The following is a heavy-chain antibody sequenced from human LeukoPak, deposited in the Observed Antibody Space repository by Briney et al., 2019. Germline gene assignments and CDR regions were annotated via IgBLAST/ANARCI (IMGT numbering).Heavy chain of an antibody. D-gene: IGHD1-26*01. CDR1: GFTFSSYA. CDR3: AKGTGRISGSYAYENYFDY. Sequence: PGGSLRLSCAASGFTFSSYAMSWVRRAPGKGLEWVSAISGSGGSTYYADSVKGRFTISRDNSKNTLYLQMNSLRAEDTAVYYCAKGTGRISGSYAYENYFDYWGQGTLVTVSS. J-gene: IGHJ4*02. V-gene: IGHV3-23*01. CDR2: ISGSGGST.